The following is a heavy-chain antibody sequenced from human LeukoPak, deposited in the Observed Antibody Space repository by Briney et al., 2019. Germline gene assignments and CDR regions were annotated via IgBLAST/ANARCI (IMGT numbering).Heavy chain of an antibody. CDR2: INPSGGST. V-gene: IGHV1-46*01. CDR3: ARSWGMEATRRLYFDY. D-gene: IGHD3-16*01. Sequence: ASVKVSCKASGYTFTSYYMHWVRQAPGQGLEWMGIINPSGGSTSYAQKFQGRVTMTRDTSKNQFSLKLSSVTAADTAVYYCARSWGMEATRRLYFDYWGQGTLVTVSS. CDR1: GYTFTSYY. J-gene: IGHJ4*02.